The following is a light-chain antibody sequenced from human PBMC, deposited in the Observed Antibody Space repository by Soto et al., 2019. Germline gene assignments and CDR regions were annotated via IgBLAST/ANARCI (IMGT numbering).Light chain of an antibody. CDR1: QSISSW. CDR3: QQYNSYSWT. J-gene: IGKJ1*01. CDR2: KAS. Sequence: DIQMTQSPSTLSASVGDRVTITCRASQSISSWLAWYQQKPGKAPKLLIYKASSLESGVPSRFSGSGYGTEFTLTISRLQPGDFATYYCQQYNSYSWTFGQGTKVEIK. V-gene: IGKV1-5*03.